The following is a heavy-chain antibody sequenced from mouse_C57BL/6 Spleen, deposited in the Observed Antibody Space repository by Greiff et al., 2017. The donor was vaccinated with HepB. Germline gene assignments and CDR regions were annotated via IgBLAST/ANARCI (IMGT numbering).Heavy chain of an antibody. CDR2: INPGSGGT. Sequence: VKLMESGAELVRPGTSVKVSCKASGYAFTNYLIEWVKQRPGQGLEWIGVINPGSGGTNYNEKFKGKATLTADKSSSTAYMQLSSLTSEDSAVYFCARGQSKAWFAYWGQGTLVTVSA. CDR1: GYAFTNYL. CDR3: ARGQSKAWFAY. V-gene: IGHV1-54*01. D-gene: IGHD2-5*01. J-gene: IGHJ3*01.